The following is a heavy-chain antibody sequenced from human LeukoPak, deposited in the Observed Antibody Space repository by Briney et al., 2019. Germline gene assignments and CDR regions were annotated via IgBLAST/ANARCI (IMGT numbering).Heavy chain of an antibody. CDR1: GYSISSGYY. Sequence: SETLSLTCIVSGYSISSGYYWGWIRQSPGKGLEWIGYIYYSGSTNYNPSLKSRVTISVDTSKNQFSLKLSSVTAADTAVYYCARRYYDFWSGYYNPWYFDLWGRGTLVTVSS. CDR3: ARRYYDFWSGYYNPWYFDL. V-gene: IGHV4-61*01. D-gene: IGHD3-3*01. CDR2: IYYSGST. J-gene: IGHJ2*01.